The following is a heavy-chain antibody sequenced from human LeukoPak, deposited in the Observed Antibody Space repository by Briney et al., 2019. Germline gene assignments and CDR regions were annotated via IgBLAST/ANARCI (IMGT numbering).Heavy chain of an antibody. D-gene: IGHD2-2*01. V-gene: IGHV3-73*01. CDR1: GFTFSSYA. J-gene: IGHJ4*02. CDR2: IRSKANSYAT. Sequence: GGSLRLSCAASGFTFSSYAMHWVRQASGKGLEWVGRIRSKANSYATAYAASVKGRFTISRDDSKNTAYLQMNSLKTEDTAVYYCTRPYYCSSTSCYLSGDYWGQGTLVTVSS. CDR3: TRPYYCSSTSCYLSGDY.